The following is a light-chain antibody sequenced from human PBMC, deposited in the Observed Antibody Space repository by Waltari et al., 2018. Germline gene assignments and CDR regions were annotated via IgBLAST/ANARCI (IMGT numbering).Light chain of an antibody. J-gene: IGKJ3*01. Sequence: EIVFTQSPATLSLSPGERSTLSCRASQSVSSNIAWYQQKPGQTPRLLIYAASNRATGMPARFSGSGSGTDFTLTISSLEPEDFAVYYCQQRSSWPELTFGPGTKVDIK. CDR3: QQRSSWPELT. CDR2: AAS. V-gene: IGKV3-11*01. CDR1: QSVSSN.